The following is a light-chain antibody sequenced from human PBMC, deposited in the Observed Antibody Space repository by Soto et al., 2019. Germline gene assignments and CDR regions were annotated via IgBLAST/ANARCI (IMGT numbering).Light chain of an antibody. CDR2: SAS. CDR3: QQYGSSPRT. V-gene: IGKV3-20*01. J-gene: IGKJ3*01. Sequence: EVVLTQSPATLSLSPGEAATLSCRASESVASPNLAWYQQKPGQAPRLLFYSASRRATGVPDRVSGSGFGADFTLTISRLEPEDFAVYYCQQYGSSPRTFGPGTKVDIK. CDR1: ESVASPN.